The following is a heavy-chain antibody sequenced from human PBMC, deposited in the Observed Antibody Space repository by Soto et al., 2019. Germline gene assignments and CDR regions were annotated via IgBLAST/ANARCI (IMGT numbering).Heavy chain of an antibody. D-gene: IGHD2-8*01. J-gene: IGHJ3*02. CDR1: GFTFSSYA. V-gene: IGHV3-23*01. Sequence: EVQLLESGGGLVQPGGSLRLSCAASGFTFSSYAMSWVRQAPGKGLEWVSAISGSGGSTYYADSVNGRFTISRDNSKNTPYLQMNSLRAEDTAVYYCAKRYCTNGVCSLYAFDIWGQGTMVTVSS. CDR2: ISGSGGST. CDR3: AKRYCTNGVCSLYAFDI.